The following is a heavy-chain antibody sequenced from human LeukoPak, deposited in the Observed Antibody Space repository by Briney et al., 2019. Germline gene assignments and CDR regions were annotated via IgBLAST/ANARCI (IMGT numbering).Heavy chain of an antibody. CDR1: GFTFSSYA. J-gene: IGHJ4*02. D-gene: IGHD2-21*02. Sequence: GGSLRLSCAASGFTFSSYAMHWVRQAPGKGLEWVAVISYDGSNKYYADSVKGRFTISRDNSKNTLYLQMNSLRAEDTAVYYCARRAYCGGDCPGYFDYWGQGTLVTVSS. V-gene: IGHV3-30*01. CDR3: ARRAYCGGDCPGYFDY. CDR2: ISYDGSNK.